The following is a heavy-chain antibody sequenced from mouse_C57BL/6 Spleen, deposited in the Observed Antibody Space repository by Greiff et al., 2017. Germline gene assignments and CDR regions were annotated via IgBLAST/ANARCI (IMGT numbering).Heavy chain of an antibody. Sequence: VQLQQSGPELVKPGASVKISCKASGYTFTDYYMHWVKQSHGESLEWIGDIYPNNGGTSYNQKFKGKATLTVDKSSSTAYMELRSLTSEDAAVYYCERTGYDYDVEYYFGDWGKATTLTVDS. CDR3: ERTGYDYDVEYYFGD. CDR2: IYPNNGGT. CDR1: GYTFTDYY. D-gene: IGHD2-4*01. J-gene: IGHJ2*01. V-gene: IGHV1-26*01.